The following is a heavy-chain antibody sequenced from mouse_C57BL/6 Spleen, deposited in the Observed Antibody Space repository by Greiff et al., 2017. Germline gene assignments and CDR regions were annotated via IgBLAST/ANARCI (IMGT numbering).Heavy chain of an antibody. CDR1: GYTFTSYW. J-gene: IGHJ1*03. V-gene: IGHV1-69*01. D-gene: IGHD1-1*02. CDR2: IDPSDSYT. Sequence: QVQLQQPGAELVMPGASVQLSCKASGYTFTSYWLHWVKQRPGQGLEWIGEIDPSDSYTNYNQKFKGKSTLTVDKSSSTAYMQLSSLTSEDSAVYYCARWVDWYFDVWGTGTTVTVSS. CDR3: ARWVDWYFDV.